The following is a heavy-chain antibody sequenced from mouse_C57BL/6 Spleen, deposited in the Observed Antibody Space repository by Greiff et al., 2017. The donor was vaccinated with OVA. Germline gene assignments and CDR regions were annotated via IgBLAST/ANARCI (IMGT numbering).Heavy chain of an antibody. V-gene: IGHV1-15*01. Sequence: LVESGAELVRPGASVTLSCKASGYTFTDYEMHWVKQTPVHGLEWIGAIDPETGGTAYNQKFKGKAILTADKSSSTAYMELRSLTSEDSAVYYCTRPYYGSSYYFDYWGQGTTLTVSS. CDR1: GYTFTDYE. CDR3: TRPYYGSSYYFDY. J-gene: IGHJ2*01. D-gene: IGHD1-1*01. CDR2: IDPETGGT.